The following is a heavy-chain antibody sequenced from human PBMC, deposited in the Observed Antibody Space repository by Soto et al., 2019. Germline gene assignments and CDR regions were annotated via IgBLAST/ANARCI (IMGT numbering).Heavy chain of an antibody. D-gene: IGHD3-10*01. V-gene: IGHV3-23*01. CDR3: ARGHYYGSGPYYYYYMDV. CDR2: ISGSGGST. CDR1: GFTFSSYA. Sequence: GGSLRLSCAASGFTFSSYAMSWVRQAPGKGLEWVSAISGSGGSTYYADSVKGRFTISRDNAKNTLYLQMNSLRAEDTAVYYCARGHYYGSGPYYYYYMDVWGKGTTVTVSS. J-gene: IGHJ6*03.